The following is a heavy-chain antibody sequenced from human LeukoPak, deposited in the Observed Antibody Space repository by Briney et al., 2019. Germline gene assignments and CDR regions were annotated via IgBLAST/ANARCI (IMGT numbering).Heavy chain of an antibody. CDR2: IYYSGST. Sequence: SETLSLTCTVSDGSISSHYWSWIRQPPGKGLEWIGYIYYSGSTNYNPSLKSRVTISVDTSKNQFSLKLSSVTAADTAVYYCAREAPRPDFWSGYYRGQFDYWGQGTLVTVSS. CDR3: AREAPRPDFWSGYYRGQFDY. J-gene: IGHJ4*02. CDR1: DGSISSHY. V-gene: IGHV4-59*11. D-gene: IGHD3-3*01.